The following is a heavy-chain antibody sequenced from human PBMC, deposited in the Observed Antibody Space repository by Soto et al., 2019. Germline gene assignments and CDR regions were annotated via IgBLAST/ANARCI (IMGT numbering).Heavy chain of an antibody. CDR3: ARDARYCISTSCYGSWFDP. J-gene: IGHJ5*02. D-gene: IGHD2-2*01. V-gene: IGHV1-18*01. CDR2: ISAYNGNT. Sequence: GASVKVSCKASGYTFTSYGISWVRQAPGQGLEWMGWISAYNGNTNYAQKLQGRVTMTTDTSTSTAYMELRSLRSDDTAVYYCARDARYCISTSCYGSWFDPWGQGPLVTVSS. CDR1: GYTFTSYG.